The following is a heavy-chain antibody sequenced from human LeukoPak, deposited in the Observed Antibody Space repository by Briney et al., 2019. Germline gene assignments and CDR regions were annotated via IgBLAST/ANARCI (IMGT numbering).Heavy chain of an antibody. CDR2: IDRNGDST. D-gene: IGHD5-24*01. J-gene: IGHJ3*02. Sequence: GGSLRLSCAASGFTFDDYGMSWVRQAPGKGLEWVSGIDRNGDSTGYADSVEGRFTISRDNAKNSLYLLMDSLRAEDTALYYCARDHKGGDGADAFDIWGHGTMVTVSS. CDR1: GFTFDDYG. CDR3: ARDHKGGDGADAFDI. V-gene: IGHV3-20*04.